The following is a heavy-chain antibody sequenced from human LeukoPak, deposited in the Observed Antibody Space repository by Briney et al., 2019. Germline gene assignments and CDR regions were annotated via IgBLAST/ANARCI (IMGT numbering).Heavy chain of an antibody. Sequence: RSSETLSLTCTVSGGSICSGGYSWSWIRQHPGKGLEWIGYIYYSGSTYYNPSLKSRVTISVDTSKNQFSLKLSSVTAADTAVYYCARGGGLSSSSDYWGQGTLVTVSS. J-gene: IGHJ4*02. D-gene: IGHD6-13*01. V-gene: IGHV4-31*03. CDR3: ARGGGLSSSSDY. CDR2: IYYSGST. CDR1: GGSICSGGYS.